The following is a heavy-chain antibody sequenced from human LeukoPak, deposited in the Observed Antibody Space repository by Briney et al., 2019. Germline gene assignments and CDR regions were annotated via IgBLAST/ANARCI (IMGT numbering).Heavy chain of an antibody. CDR2: ISYDGSNK. CDR3: AKARYYYDSSGWAYYFDY. D-gene: IGHD3-22*01. Sequence: PGGSLRLSCAASGFTFSSYGMHWVRQAPGKGLEGVAVISYDGSNKYYADSVKGRFTISRDNSKNTLYLQMNSLRAEDTAVYYCAKARYYYDSSGWAYYFDYWGQGTLVTVSS. CDR1: GFTFSSYG. V-gene: IGHV3-30*18. J-gene: IGHJ4*02.